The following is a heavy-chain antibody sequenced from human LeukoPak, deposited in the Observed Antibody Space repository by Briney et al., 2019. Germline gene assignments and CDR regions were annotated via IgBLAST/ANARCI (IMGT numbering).Heavy chain of an antibody. V-gene: IGHV3-7*03. D-gene: IGHD3-10*01. J-gene: IGHJ5*01. CDR2: INQDGSEK. CDR1: GFTFSVYW. CDR3: VRGRGWLDS. Sequence: GGSLRLSCLGSGFTFSVYWMTWVRQAPGKGVEWVANINQDGSEKEYVESVKGRFIISRDNAKNSLCLQMNSLRGEDTAVYYCVRGRGWLDSWGQGTLVTVSS.